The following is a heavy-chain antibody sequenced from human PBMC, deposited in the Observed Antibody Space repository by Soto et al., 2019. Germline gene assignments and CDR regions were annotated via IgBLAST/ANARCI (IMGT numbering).Heavy chain of an antibody. CDR2: ISYDGSNK. CDR1: GFTFSSYG. J-gene: IGHJ5*02. V-gene: IGHV3-30*18. D-gene: IGHD1-7*01. CDR3: AKGGTTIDWFDP. Sequence: PGGSLRLSCAASGFTFSSYGMHWVRQAPGKGLEWVAVISYDGSNKYYADSVKGRFTISRDNSKNTLYLQMNSLRAEDTAVYYCAKGGTTIDWFDPWGQGTLVTVSS.